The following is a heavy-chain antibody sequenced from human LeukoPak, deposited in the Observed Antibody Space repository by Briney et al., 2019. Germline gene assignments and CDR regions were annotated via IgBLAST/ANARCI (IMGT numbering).Heavy chain of an antibody. CDR3: ARVDGSPDY. Sequence: SETLSLTCSVSGDSISSSSYYWGWIRQPPGKGLEWIGSIYYSGSTYYNPSLKSQVTISVDTSKNQFSLKLSSVTAADTAVYFCARVDGSPDYWGQGTLVTVSS. J-gene: IGHJ4*02. CDR2: IYYSGST. V-gene: IGHV4-39*07. D-gene: IGHD2-15*01. CDR1: GDSISSSSYY.